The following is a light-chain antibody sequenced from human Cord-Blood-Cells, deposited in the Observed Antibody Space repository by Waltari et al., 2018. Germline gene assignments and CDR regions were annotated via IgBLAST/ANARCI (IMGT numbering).Light chain of an antibody. CDR2: YCS. Sequence: QSALTQPASVSGSPRQSITISCTGTSSDVGGYNYVSWYQQHPGKAPKLMVYYCSNRPAVVSNRCYGSKSGNTASLTISGLQAEDEADYYCSSYTSSSTLVVFGGGTKLTVL. CDR3: SSYTSSSTLVV. CDR1: SSDVGGYNY. V-gene: IGLV2-14*01. J-gene: IGLJ2*01.